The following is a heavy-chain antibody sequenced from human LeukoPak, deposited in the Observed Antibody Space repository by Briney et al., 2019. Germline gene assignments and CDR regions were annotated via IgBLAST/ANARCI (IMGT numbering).Heavy chain of an antibody. CDR1: GGSFSGYY. Sequence: SETLSLTCAVYGGSFSGYYWSWIRQPPGKGLEWIGAINHSGSTNYNPSLKSRVTISVDTSKNQFSLKLSSVTAADTAVYYCARGIVVVVAATGGWFDPWGQGTLVTVSS. CDR2: INHSGST. CDR3: ARGIVVVVAATGGWFDP. D-gene: IGHD2-15*01. J-gene: IGHJ5*02. V-gene: IGHV4-34*01.